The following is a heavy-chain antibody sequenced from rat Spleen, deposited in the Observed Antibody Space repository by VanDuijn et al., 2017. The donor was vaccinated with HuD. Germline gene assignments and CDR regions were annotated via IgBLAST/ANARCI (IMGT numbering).Heavy chain of an antibody. CDR3: ARGSVFFDY. CDR2: IWNIGGT. J-gene: IGHJ2*01. Sequence: QVQLKESGPGLVQPSQTLSLTCTVAGFSLTSYNVHWIRQSPGKGLEWMGVIWNIGGTRYNPALKPRLSISKDTSKSQVFVKMNSLQTEDTAMYFCARGSVFFDYWGQGVMVTVSS. CDR1: GFSLTSYN. V-gene: IGHV2-41*01.